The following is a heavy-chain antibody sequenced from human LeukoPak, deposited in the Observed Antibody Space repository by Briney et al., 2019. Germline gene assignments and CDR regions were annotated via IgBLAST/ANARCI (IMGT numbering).Heavy chain of an antibody. V-gene: IGHV1-69*05. J-gene: IGHJ6*03. CDR3: ARSYYYYMDV. CDR2: IIPIFGTA. Sequence: ASVKVSCKASGGTFSSYAISWVRQAPGQGLEWMGGIIPIFGTANYAQKFQGRVTMTRDTSTSTVYMELSSLRSEDTAVYYCARSYYYYMDVWGKGTTVTISS. CDR1: GGTFSSYA.